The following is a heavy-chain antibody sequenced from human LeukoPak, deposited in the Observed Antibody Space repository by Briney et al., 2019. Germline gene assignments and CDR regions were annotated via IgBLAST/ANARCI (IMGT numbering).Heavy chain of an antibody. J-gene: IGHJ5*02. CDR2: IYYSGST. Sequence: SETLSLTYTVSGGSISSYYWSWIRQPPGKGLEWIGYIYYSGSTNYNPSLKSRVTISVDTSKNQFSLKLSSVTAADTAVYYCARGVRELEPFDPWGQGTLVTVSS. CDR1: GGSISSYY. CDR3: ARGVRELEPFDP. V-gene: IGHV4-59*01. D-gene: IGHD3-10*01.